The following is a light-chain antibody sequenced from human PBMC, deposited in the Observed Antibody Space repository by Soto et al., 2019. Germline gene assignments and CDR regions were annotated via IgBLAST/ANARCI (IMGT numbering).Light chain of an antibody. Sequence: QSVLAQPASMSGSPGQSITISCTGNSSDVDGSIYVSWYQQYPGNAPRLMIYDVINRASWVSNCFSGSKSGNTASLTISGLQAEDEADYHCSIYTTTNTVVFGGGTKLTVL. V-gene: IGLV2-14*03. CDR3: SIYTTTNTVV. CDR2: DVI. CDR1: SSDVDGSIY. J-gene: IGLJ2*01.